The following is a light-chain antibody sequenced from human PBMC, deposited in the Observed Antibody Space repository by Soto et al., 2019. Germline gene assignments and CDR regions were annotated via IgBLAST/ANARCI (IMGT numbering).Light chain of an antibody. Sequence: QSVLTQPASVSGSPGQSITISCTGTSSDVGDYNYVSWYQQHPGKAPKLMIYDVSNRPSGVSNRFSGSKSGSTASLTISGLEAEDEADYYCSSSTSSSTCVFGTGTKVTVL. CDR3: SSSTSSSTCV. CDR2: DVS. J-gene: IGLJ1*01. V-gene: IGLV2-14*01. CDR1: SSDVGDYNY.